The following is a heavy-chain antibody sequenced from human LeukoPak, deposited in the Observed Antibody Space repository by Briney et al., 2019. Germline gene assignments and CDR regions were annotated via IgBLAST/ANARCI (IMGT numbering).Heavy chain of an antibody. J-gene: IGHJ4*02. Sequence: GTLSLTCTVSGDSINSLDLWSWVRQPPGKGLEWIGEMYLSGTTHSNPSVKSRVTISIDKSKNQFFLNLSSVTAADTAVYYCAGLVGRYSSGLYYYYFDYWGQGTLVTVSS. CDR2: MYLSGTT. CDR1: GDSINSLDL. D-gene: IGHD3-22*01. V-gene: IGHV4-4*02. CDR3: AGLVGRYSSGLYYYYFDY.